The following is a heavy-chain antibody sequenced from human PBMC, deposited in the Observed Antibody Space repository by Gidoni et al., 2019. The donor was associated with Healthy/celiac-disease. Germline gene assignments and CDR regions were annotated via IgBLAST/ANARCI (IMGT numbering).Heavy chain of an antibody. CDR3: AGDLGGDPYYDFWSGYHYYYYGMDV. D-gene: IGHD3-3*01. V-gene: IGHV3-48*02. CDR2: IRSSSKTI. Sequence: EVQLVDAGGGLVQPGGSLYLSCAASGFSFSSYRMNWVSQAPGKGLGWCSYIRSSSKTIYYADTVKGQFTNSKDNASNSLYLEMNSMGEEDTAVYYWAGDLGGDPYYDFWSGYHYYYYGMDVWGQGTTVTVSS. CDR1: GFSFSSYR. J-gene: IGHJ6*02.